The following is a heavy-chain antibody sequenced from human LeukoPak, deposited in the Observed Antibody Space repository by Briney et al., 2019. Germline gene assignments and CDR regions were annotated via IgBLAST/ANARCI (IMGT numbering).Heavy chain of an antibody. CDR2: KQQDGNEQ. Sequence: TGGSLRLSCAASGFTFRTYWMRRVRQAPGKGLERVANKQQDGNEQYYVVSAKVRFTISRDNSKNTLYLQMNSLRAEDTAVYYCAKGTVADLDYWGQGTLVTVSS. CDR1: GFTFRTYW. J-gene: IGHJ4*02. CDR3: AKGTVADLDY. V-gene: IGHV3-7*03. D-gene: IGHD6-19*01.